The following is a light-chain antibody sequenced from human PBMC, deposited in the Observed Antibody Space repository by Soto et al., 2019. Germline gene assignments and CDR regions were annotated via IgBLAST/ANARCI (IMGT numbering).Light chain of an antibody. CDR1: QSIGGF. V-gene: IGKV1-39*01. Sequence: DIQMTQSPSSLSVSVGDRVTITCRASQSIGGFLNWYQQKLGKAPKLLIYAASSLQSGVPSRFSGSGSGTDFTLTISSLQPEDFATYYCQHSYSTPLTFGGVTKVEI. J-gene: IGKJ4*01. CDR2: AAS. CDR3: QHSYSTPLT.